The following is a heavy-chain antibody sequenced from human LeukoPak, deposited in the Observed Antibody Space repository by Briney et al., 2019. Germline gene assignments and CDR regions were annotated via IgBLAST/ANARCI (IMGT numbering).Heavy chain of an antibody. CDR2: INHSGGA. CDR3: ARVPLRFLEPFDY. V-gene: IGHV4-34*01. Sequence: PSETLSLTCAVYGGSFIGYYWSWFRQPPGKGLEWIGEINHSGGANYNPSLKSRVTISADTSKSQFSLKLGSVTAADTAVYYCARVPLRFLEPFDYWGQGTLVTVSS. D-gene: IGHD3-3*01. J-gene: IGHJ4*02. CDR1: GGSFIGYY.